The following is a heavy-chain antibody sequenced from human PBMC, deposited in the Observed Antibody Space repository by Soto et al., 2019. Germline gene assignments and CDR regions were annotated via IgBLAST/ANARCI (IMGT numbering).Heavy chain of an antibody. CDR1: GFTFSSYG. J-gene: IGHJ4*02. Sequence: PGGSLRLSCAASGFTFSSYGMHWVRQAPGKGLEWVAVISYDGSNKYYADSVKGRFTISRDNSKNTLYLQMNSLRAEDTAVYYCAKVGDQLDYWGQGTLVTISS. CDR2: ISYDGSNK. V-gene: IGHV3-30*18. CDR3: AKVGDQLDY. D-gene: IGHD3-10*01.